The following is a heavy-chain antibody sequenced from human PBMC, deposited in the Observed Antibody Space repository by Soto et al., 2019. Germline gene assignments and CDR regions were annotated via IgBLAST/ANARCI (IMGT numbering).Heavy chain of an antibody. V-gene: IGHV4-59*01. D-gene: IGHD6-13*01. CDR2: IYYSGST. CDR3: AREIAAAGIYYYYYMDV. CDR1: GGSISSYY. Sequence: SETLSLTCTVSGGSISSYYWSWIRQPPGKGLEWIGYIYYSGSTNYNPSLKSRVTISVDTSKNQFSLKLSSVTAADTAVYYCAREIAAAGIYYYYYMDVWGKGTTVTVSS. J-gene: IGHJ6*03.